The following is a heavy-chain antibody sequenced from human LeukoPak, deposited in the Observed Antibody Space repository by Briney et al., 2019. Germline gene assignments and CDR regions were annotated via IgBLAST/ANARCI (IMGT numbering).Heavy chain of an antibody. CDR3: AREKGFDP. CDR1: GGSFSGYY. V-gene: IGHV4-34*01. CDR2: INHSGST. Sequence: PSETLSLTCAVYGGSFSGYYWSWIRQPPGKGLEWIGEINHSGSTNYNPSLKSRVTISVDTSKNQFSLKLSSVTAADTAVYYCAREKGFDPWGQGTLVTVSS. J-gene: IGHJ5*02.